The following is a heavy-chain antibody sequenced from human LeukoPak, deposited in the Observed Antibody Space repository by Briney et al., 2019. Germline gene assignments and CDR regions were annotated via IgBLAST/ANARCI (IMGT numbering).Heavy chain of an antibody. J-gene: IGHJ4*02. CDR3: ASRHYDFGYY. CDR1: GFAFSTYP. CDR2: ISYDGSNK. Sequence: GGSLRLSCAASGFAFSTYPVHWVRQAPGKGLEWVAVISYDGSNKYYADSVKGRFTISRDNSKNALYLQMNSLRAEDTAIYYCASRHYDFGYYWGQGTLVTVSS. V-gene: IGHV3-30*04. D-gene: IGHD4-17*01.